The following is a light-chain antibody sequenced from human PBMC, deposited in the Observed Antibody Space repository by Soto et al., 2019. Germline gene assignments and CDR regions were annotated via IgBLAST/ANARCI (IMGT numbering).Light chain of an antibody. V-gene: IGKV1-9*01. CDR3: QQLNSFPFI. CDR2: AAS. CDR1: QAIDTY. J-gene: IGKJ5*01. Sequence: DIQLTQSPSFLSASVGDRVTITCRASQAIDTYIAWYQQKPGKAPKLLIYAASLLQSGVPSRFSGSGSGTEFTLTINSLQPEDFASYYCQQLNSFPFIFGQGTRLEIK.